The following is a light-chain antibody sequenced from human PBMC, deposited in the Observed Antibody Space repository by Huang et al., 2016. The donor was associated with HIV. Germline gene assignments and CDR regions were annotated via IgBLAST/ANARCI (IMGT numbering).Light chain of an antibody. CDR3: QQYNNWPPVT. V-gene: IGKV3D-15*01. J-gene: IGKJ5*01. CDR1: EGVGRT. Sequence: EMVLTQSPATLSVSPGQRVTLSCRASEGVGRTLAWYQQKLGQAPRLLIYGASTRATGIPDRFSARGSGTEFTLTISSLQSEDVAVYYCQQYNNWPPVTFGQGTRLEI. CDR2: GAS.